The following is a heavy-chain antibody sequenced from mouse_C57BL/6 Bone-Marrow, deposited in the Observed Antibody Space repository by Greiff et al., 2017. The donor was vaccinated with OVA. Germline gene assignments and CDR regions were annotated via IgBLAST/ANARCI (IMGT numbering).Heavy chain of an antibody. Sequence: QVQLQQSGAELARPGASVKLSCKASGYTFTSYGISWVKQRTGQGLEWIGEIYPRSGNTYYNEKFKGKATLTADKSSSTAYMELRSLTSEDSAVYFCAREDYYDGSSYLFAYWGQGTLVTVSA. CDR1: GYTFTSYG. CDR3: AREDYYDGSSYLFAY. D-gene: IGHD1-1*01. V-gene: IGHV1-81*01. CDR2: IYPRSGNT. J-gene: IGHJ3*01.